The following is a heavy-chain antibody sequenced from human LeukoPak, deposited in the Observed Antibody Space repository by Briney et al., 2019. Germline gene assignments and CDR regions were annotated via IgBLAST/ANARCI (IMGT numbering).Heavy chain of an antibody. D-gene: IGHD1-26*01. V-gene: IGHV1-24*01. CDR3: AKDSKWELEGGYFDY. Sequence: ASVKVSCKVSGYTLTELSMHWVRQAPGKGLEWMGGFDPEDGETIYAQKFQGRVTMTEDTSTDTAYMELSSLRSEDMALYYCAKDSKWELEGGYFDYWGQGTLVTVSS. J-gene: IGHJ4*02. CDR1: GYTLTELS. CDR2: FDPEDGET.